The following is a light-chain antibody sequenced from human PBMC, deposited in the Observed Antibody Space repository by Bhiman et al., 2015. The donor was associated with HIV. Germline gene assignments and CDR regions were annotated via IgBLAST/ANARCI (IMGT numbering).Light chain of an antibody. Sequence: QSALTQPASVSGSPGQSITISCTGTSSDVGGYNYVSWCQQHPGKAPKLMIYDVSKRPSGVSNRFSGSKSANTASLTISGLQAEDEADYYCSSYASSSTLVFGGGTQLTVL. CDR3: SSYASSSTLV. CDR2: DVS. V-gene: IGLV2-14*03. J-gene: IGLJ2*01. CDR1: SSDVGGYNY.